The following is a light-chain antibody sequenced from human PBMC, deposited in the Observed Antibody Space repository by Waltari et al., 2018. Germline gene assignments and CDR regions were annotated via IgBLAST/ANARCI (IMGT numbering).Light chain of an antibody. Sequence: DIQMTQSPSSVSASVGDRVTITCRASEDIKTWLAWYQQKPGTAPKLLIYSASSLHTGVPSRFSGSGSGTDFALTISTLQPEDFATYFCQQAHNLPYTFGQGTKLEIK. CDR2: SAS. CDR3: QQAHNLPYT. CDR1: EDIKTW. J-gene: IGKJ2*01. V-gene: IGKV1-12*01.